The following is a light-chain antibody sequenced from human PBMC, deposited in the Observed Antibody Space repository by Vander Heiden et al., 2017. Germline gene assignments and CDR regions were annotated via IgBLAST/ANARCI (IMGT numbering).Light chain of an antibody. CDR2: AAS. Sequence: AIGITQSPSSLSASTGDRVTITCRASQGISSYLAWYQQKPGKAPKLLIYAASTLQSGVPSRFSGSGSGTDFTLTISCLQSEDFATYYCQQDYSYPLTFGGGTKVEIK. CDR1: QGISSY. CDR3: QQDYSYPLT. V-gene: IGKV1-8*01. J-gene: IGKJ4*01.